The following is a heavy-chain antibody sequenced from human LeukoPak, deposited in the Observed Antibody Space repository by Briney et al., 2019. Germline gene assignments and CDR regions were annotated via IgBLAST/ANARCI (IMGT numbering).Heavy chain of an antibody. CDR2: LSSRGTYT. D-gene: IGHD6-13*01. V-gene: IGHV3-21*01. CDR1: GFTFSSYS. Sequence: PGGSLRLSCAASGFTFSSYSMHWVRQAPGKGLEWVSSLSSRGTYTYYVDSVKGRLTISRDNAKNSLYLQMNNLRTEDTAMYYCARGIDEQQPRLGNWFDSWGQGTLVTVSS. J-gene: IGHJ5*01. CDR3: ARGIDEQQPRLGNWFDS.